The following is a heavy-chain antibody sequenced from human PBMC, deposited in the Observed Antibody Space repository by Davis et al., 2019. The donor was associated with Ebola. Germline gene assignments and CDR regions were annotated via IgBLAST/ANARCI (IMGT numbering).Heavy chain of an antibody. CDR1: GFTFSSSA. V-gene: IGHV3-23*01. J-gene: IGHJ3*02. CDR2: ISGSGGST. CDR3: AKVRSYDAFDI. Sequence: GESLKISCAASGFTFSSSAMSWVRQAPGKGLEWVSAISGSGGSTYYADSVKGRFTISRDNSKNTLYLQMNSLRAEDTAGYYCAKVRSYDAFDIWGQGTMVTVSS.